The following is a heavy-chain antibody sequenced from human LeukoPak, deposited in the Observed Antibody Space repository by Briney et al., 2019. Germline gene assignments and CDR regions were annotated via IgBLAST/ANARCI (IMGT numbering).Heavy chain of an antibody. V-gene: IGHV4-30-4*08. D-gene: IGHD3-3*01. CDR2: IYYSGST. CDR1: GGSISSGDYS. CDR3: ARGPPYDFWSGYYNNWFDP. Sequence: SETLSLTCTIYGGSISSGDYSRSWFRQPSGDGLEWIGYIYYSGSTYSNLALKSRVTISVDTSKTQFSLKLSSVTAADTAVYYCARGPPYDFWSGYYNNWFDPWGQGTLVTVSS. J-gene: IGHJ5*02.